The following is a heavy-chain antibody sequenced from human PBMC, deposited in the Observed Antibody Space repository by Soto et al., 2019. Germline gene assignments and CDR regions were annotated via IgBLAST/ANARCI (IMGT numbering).Heavy chain of an antibody. CDR3: VRDGTKTLRDWFDP. J-gene: IGHJ5*02. CDR2: IYATGTT. Sequence: SETLSLTCTVSGASISGFYWSWIRKSAGKGLEWIGRIYATGTTDYNPSLKSRVMMSVDTSKKQFSLKWRSVTAADTAVYYCVRDGTKTLRDWFDPWGQGISVTVSS. CDR1: GASISGFY. V-gene: IGHV4-4*07. D-gene: IGHD1-1*01.